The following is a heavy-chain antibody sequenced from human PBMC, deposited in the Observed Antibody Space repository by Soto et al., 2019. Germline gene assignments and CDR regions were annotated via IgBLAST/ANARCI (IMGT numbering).Heavy chain of an antibody. CDR3: ASGPEPIYVDH. J-gene: IGHJ4*02. Sequence: QVQLVQCGGEVAKPGASVKVSCKASGYTFTNYGINWVRQPPGLGLEWMGWINVYNGKTNYAQKFQARVTIATDTAPNSVYMDRRGLRSDDTAVYYWASGPEPIYVDHWGQGTPGIVSS. V-gene: IGHV1-18*01. CDR1: GYTFTNYG. CDR2: INVYNGKT.